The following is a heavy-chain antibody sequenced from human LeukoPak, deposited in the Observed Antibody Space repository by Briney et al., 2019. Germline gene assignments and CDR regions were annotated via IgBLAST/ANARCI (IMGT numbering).Heavy chain of an antibody. V-gene: IGHV1-8*01. J-gene: IGHJ4*02. Sequence: ASVKVSCKASGYTFTSYDINWVRQATGQGLEWMGWMSPNSGNTGYAQKLQGRVTTTRSTSMSTAYMELSSLRSEDTAVYYCARGPPNWGYDYWGQGTLVTVSS. D-gene: IGHD7-27*01. CDR2: MSPNSGNT. CDR3: ARGPPNWGYDY. CDR1: GYTFTSYD.